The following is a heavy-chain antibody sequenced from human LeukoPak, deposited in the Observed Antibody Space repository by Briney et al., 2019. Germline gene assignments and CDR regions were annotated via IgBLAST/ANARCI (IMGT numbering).Heavy chain of an antibody. CDR1: GYTFTGYY. D-gene: IGHD4-17*01. CDR3: ARDRTTVTTGYYGMDV. J-gene: IGHJ6*02. V-gene: IGHV1-2*02. Sequence: ASVKVSFKASGYTFTGYYMHWVRQAPGQGLEWMGWINPNTGVTNYAQKFQGRVTLTRDKSIITAYMELTRLRSDDTAVYYCARDRTTVTTGYYGMDVWGQGTTVTVSS. CDR2: INPNTGVT.